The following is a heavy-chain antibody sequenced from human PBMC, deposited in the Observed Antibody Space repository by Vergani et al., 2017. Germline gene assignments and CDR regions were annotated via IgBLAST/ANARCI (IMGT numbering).Heavy chain of an antibody. Sequence: QEQSAESGGGVVQPGRSLRLSCAASGFTFSSYGMHWVRQAPGKGLEWVAVISYDGSNKYYADSVKGRFTISRDNSKNTLYLQMNSLRAEDTAVYYCAKDDYSNYPLDYWGQGTLVTVSS. V-gene: IGHV3-30*18. CDR2: ISYDGSNK. CDR1: GFTFSSYG. J-gene: IGHJ4*02. CDR3: AKDDYSNYPLDY. D-gene: IGHD4-11*01.